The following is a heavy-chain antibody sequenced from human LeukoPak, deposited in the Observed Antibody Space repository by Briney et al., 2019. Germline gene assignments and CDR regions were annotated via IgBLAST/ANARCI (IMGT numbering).Heavy chain of an antibody. J-gene: IGHJ6*02. Sequence: PSETLSLTCTVSGGSISSYYWSWIRQPPGKGLEWIGYIYYSGSTNYNPSPKSRVTISVDTSKNQFSLKLSSVTAADTAVYYCARGNGGNSDYYYGMDVWGQGTTVTVSS. CDR3: ARGNGGNSDYYYGMDV. V-gene: IGHV4-59*01. CDR1: GGSISSYY. CDR2: IYYSGST. D-gene: IGHD4-23*01.